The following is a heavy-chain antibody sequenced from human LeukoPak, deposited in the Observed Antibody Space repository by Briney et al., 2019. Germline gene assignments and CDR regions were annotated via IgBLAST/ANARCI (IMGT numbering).Heavy chain of an antibody. CDR1: GFTGSSNY. D-gene: IGHD3-16*02. J-gene: IGHJ5*02. CDR2: IYSGGST. V-gene: IGHV3-66*01. Sequence: PGVFLRRYCAAYGFTGSSNYLSRVRQAPVLGLEWVSVIYSGGSTYYADSVKGRFTISRDNAKNSLYLQMNSLRAEDTAVYYCARDAAGYRFDPWGQGTLVTVSS. CDR3: ARDAAGYRFDP.